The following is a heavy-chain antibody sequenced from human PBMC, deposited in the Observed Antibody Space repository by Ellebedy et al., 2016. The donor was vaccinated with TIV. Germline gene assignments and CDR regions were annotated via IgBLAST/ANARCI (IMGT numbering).Heavy chain of an antibody. D-gene: IGHD5-18*01. J-gene: IGHJ4*02. CDR3: AKDRTPGDGYWVFDQ. V-gene: IGHV3-21*04. CDR2: ITASDSYM. CDR1: GFIFSNYS. Sequence: GESLKISCSGSGFIFSNYSMNWVRQAPGKGLEWVASITASDSYMFYADSVKGRFTISRDNAKNSLYLQMNSLRAEDTAVYYCAKDRTPGDGYWVFDQWGQGALVTVSS.